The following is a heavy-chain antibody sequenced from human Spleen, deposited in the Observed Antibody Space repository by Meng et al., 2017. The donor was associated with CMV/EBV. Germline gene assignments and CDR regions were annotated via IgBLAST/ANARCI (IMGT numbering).Heavy chain of an antibody. Sequence: CSGVTLTTRGVGVGWIRQPPGKALEWLALIYWNDDTRYSPSLKSRLTITKDTSKNQVLLTLTYMDPVDTATYYCGRIYYGDRFFDYWGHGTLVTVSS. V-gene: IGHV2-5*01. CDR3: GRIYYGDRFFDY. CDR2: IYWNDDT. J-gene: IGHJ4*01. D-gene: IGHD3-10*01. CDR1: GVTLTTRGVG.